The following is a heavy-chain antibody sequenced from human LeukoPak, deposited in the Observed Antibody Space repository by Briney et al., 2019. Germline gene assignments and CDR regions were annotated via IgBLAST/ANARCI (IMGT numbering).Heavy chain of an antibody. CDR1: GFTFSSYW. D-gene: IGHD5-24*01. CDR2: IKQDGSEK. J-gene: IGHJ6*02. V-gene: IGHV3-7*05. CDR3: ARGLKRARRLQSYYYYYYGMDV. Sequence: GGSLRLSCAASGFTFSSYWMSWVRQAPGKGLEWVANIKQDGSEKYYVDSVKGRFTISRDNAKNSLYLQMNSLRAEDTAVYYCARGLKRARRLQSYYYYYYGMDVWGQGTTVTVSS.